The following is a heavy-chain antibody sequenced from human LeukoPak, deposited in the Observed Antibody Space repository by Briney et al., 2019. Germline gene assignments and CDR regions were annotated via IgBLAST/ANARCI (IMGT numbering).Heavy chain of an antibody. Sequence: ASVKVSCKASGYTFTSYYMHWVRQAPGQGLEWMGRINPNSGGTNYAQKFQGRVTMTRDTSISTAYMELSRLRSDDTAVYYCANLLAAADKANWFDPWGQGTLVTVSS. V-gene: IGHV1-2*06. J-gene: IGHJ5*02. CDR1: GYTFTSYY. D-gene: IGHD6-25*01. CDR3: ANLLAAADKANWFDP. CDR2: INPNSGGT.